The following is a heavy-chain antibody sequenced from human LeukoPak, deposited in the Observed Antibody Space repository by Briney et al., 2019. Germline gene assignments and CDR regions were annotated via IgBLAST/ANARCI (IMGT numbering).Heavy chain of an antibody. J-gene: IGHJ5*01. Sequence: SETLSLTCNVSGDSISTSIHYWDWICQPPGKGPEWIGSIHNSGNTYYNPSLRSRVSLSTDTSNNQFSLRMTSLTAADTALYYCARRPPLSCINQFCHGHWFDSWGQGTLVTVSS. CDR3: ARRPPLSCINQFCHGHWFDS. V-gene: IGHV4-39*01. D-gene: IGHD2-8*01. CDR2: IHNSGNT. CDR1: GDSISTSIHY.